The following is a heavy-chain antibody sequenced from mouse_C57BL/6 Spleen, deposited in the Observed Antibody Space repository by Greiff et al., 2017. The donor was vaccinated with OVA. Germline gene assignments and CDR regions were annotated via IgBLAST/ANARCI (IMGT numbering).Heavy chain of an antibody. CDR2: ISDGGSYT. CDR1: GFTFSSYA. Sequence: EVHLVESGGGLVKPGGSLKLSCAASGFTFSSYAMSWVRQTPEKRLEWVATISDGGSYTYYPDNVKGRFTISRDNAKNNLYLQMSHLKSEDTAMYYCARDGTTVVDYYFDYWGQGTTLTVSS. D-gene: IGHD1-1*01. J-gene: IGHJ2*01. V-gene: IGHV5-4*01. CDR3: ARDGTTVVDYYFDY.